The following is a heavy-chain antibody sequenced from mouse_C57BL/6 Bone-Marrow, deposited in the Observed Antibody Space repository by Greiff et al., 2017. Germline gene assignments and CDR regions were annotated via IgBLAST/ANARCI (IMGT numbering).Heavy chain of an antibody. CDR3: APYGNYYLYAMDY. V-gene: IGHV1-80*01. J-gene: IGHJ4*01. Sequence: QVTLKVSGAELVKPGASVKISCKASGYAFSSYWMNWVKQRPGKGLEWIGQIYPGDGDTNYNGKFKGKATLTADKSSSTAYMQLSSLTSEDSAVYFCAPYGNYYLYAMDYWGQGTSVTVSS. CDR2: IYPGDGDT. D-gene: IGHD2-1*01. CDR1: GYAFSSYW.